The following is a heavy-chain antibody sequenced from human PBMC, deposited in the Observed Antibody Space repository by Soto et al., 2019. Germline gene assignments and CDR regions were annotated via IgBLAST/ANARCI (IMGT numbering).Heavy chain of an antibody. J-gene: IGHJ3*02. CDR2: IYYSGST. D-gene: IGHD6-13*01. V-gene: IGHV4-30-4*01. Sequence: SETLSLTCTVSGGSISSGDYYWSWIRQPPGKGLEWIGYIYYSGSTYYNPSLKSRVTISVDRSKNQFSLKLSPVTAADTAVYYCARSIAAAAPAFDIWGQGTMVTVSS. CDR3: ARSIAAAAPAFDI. CDR1: GGSISSGDYY.